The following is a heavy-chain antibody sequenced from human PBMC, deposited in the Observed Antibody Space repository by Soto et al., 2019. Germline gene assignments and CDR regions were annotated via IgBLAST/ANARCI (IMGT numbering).Heavy chain of an antibody. V-gene: IGHV2-26*01. CDR2: TFSNDEK. J-gene: IGHJ4*02. D-gene: IGHD5-18*01. CDR1: GFSLSNARMG. Sequence: QVTLKESGPVLVKPTETLTLTCTVSGFSLSNARMGVSWIRQPPGKALEWLAHTFSNDEKSYSTSLKSRLTLAQDTHKRQVVTRMTNMDTVDTALNSLGRIRRTGWFWLWLENGYFDSWGQGTLVTVSS. CDR3: GRIRRTGWFWLWLENGYFDS.